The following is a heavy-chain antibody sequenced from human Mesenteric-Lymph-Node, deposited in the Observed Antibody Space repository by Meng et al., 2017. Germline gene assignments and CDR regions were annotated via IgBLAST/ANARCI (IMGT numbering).Heavy chain of an antibody. V-gene: IGHV4-39*07. J-gene: IGHJ4*02. CDR1: GGSISSSSYY. CDR3: ARGGPWRKTNKPHFDY. D-gene: IGHD1-14*01. Sequence: GSLRLSCTVSGGSISSSSYYWGWIRQPPGKGLEWIGSIYYSGSTYYNPSLKSRVTISVDTSKNQFSLKLSSVTAADTAVYYCARGGPWRKTNKPHFDYWGQGTLVTVSS. CDR2: IYYSGST.